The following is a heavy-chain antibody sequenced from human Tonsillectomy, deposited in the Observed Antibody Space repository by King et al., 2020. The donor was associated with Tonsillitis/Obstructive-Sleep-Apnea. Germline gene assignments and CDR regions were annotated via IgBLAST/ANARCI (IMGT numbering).Heavy chain of an antibody. V-gene: IGHV1-18*01. CDR3: ARISPEGLYSYYYMDV. D-gene: IGHD3/OR15-3a*01. CDR1: GYTFSGYG. Sequence: QLVQSGVEVKKPGASVKVSCKASGYTFSGYGVSWVRQAPGQGLEWMGWISDYTGNTNHAQNFQGRLTMTTDTSTRTAYMELRSLRSDDTAVYYCARISPEGLYSYYYMDVWGKGTTVTVSS. J-gene: IGHJ6*03. CDR2: ISDYTGNT.